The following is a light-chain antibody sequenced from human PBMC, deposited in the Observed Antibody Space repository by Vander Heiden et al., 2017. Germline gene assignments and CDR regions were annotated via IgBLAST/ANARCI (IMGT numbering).Light chain of an antibody. CDR1: SSDVGGYNF. J-gene: IGLJ1*01. CDR3: HSYTSTSTLYV. V-gene: IGLV2-14*01. CDR2: DVN. Sequence: QSALTQPASVSGSPGQSITISCTGTSSDVGGYNFVSWYRQHPGKAPKVIIYDVNNRPSGVSNRFSGSKSGNTASLTISGLQAEDEAHYYCHSYTSTSTLYVFGTGTKVTVL.